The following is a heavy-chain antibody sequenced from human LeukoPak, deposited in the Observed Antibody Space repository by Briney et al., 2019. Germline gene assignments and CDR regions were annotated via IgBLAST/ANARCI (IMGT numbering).Heavy chain of an antibody. V-gene: IGHV4-34*01. CDR1: GGFFSGYY. CDR3: ASCSIGRRGSYYPRGFDY. CDR2: IKHSGST. J-gene: IGHJ4*02. D-gene: IGHD1-26*01. Sequence: SETLSLTCAVYGGFFSGYYWSWIRQPPGKGLEWVGEIKHSGSTNYNPSHTSRVNIPVDTSKNQSSLTLSSVTAADTAVYSCASCSIGRRGSYYPRGFDYWGQGTLVTVSS.